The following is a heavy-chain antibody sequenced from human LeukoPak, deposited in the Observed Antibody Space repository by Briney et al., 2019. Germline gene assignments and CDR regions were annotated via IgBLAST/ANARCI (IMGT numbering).Heavy chain of an antibody. D-gene: IGHD2-2*01. V-gene: IGHV5-51*01. CDR3: ARRERYCSSTSCNDFDY. CDR2: IYPGDSDT. J-gene: IGHJ4*02. CDR1: GYSFTSYW. Sequence: GESLKISCKGSGYSFTSYWIGWVRQMPGKGLEWTGIIYPGDSDTRYSPSFQGQVTISADKSISTAYLQWSSLKASDTAMYYCARRERYCSSTSCNDFDYWGQGTLVTVSS.